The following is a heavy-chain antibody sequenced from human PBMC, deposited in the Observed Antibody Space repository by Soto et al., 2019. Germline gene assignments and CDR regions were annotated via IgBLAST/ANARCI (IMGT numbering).Heavy chain of an antibody. J-gene: IGHJ4*02. CDR2: ISSSGYST. V-gene: IGHV3-23*01. CDR1: GFTFNNYA. CDR3: AKGSVVVAAKFDS. D-gene: IGHD2-21*02. Sequence: LRLSFAASGFTFNNYAVSWVRQAPGKGLEWVSAISSSGYSTYYADSVKGRFTISRDNSKNTVYLQMNNLRAEDTAVYYCAKGSVVVAAKFDSWGQGTLVTVSS.